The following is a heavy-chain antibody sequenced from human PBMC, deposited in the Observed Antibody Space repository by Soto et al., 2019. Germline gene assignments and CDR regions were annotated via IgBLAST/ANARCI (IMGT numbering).Heavy chain of an antibody. J-gene: IGHJ6*03. Sequence: TSETLSLTCAVYGGSFSGYYWSWIRQPPGKGLEWIGEINHSGSTNYNPSLKSRVTISVDTSKNQFSLKLSSVTAADTAVYYCARDPLLKDFWSAYRTQPYYMDVWGKGTTVTVSS. CDR2: INHSGST. D-gene: IGHD3-3*01. V-gene: IGHV4-34*01. CDR3: ARDPLLKDFWSAYRTQPYYMDV. CDR1: GGSFSGYY.